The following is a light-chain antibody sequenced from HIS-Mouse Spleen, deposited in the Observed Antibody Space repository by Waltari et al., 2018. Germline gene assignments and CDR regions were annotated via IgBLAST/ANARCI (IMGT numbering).Light chain of an antibody. J-gene: IGLJ3*02. CDR3: AAWDDSLSGPWV. Sequence: QSVLTQPPSASGTPGQRVSISCSVRRPNIGSHYVYLYPQLPGTAPKPRIYRNNRRPSGFPDRFSGSKSGTSASLAISGLRSEDEADYYCAAWDDSLSGPWVFGGGTKLTVL. CDR2: RNN. CDR1: RPNIGSHY. V-gene: IGLV1-47*01.